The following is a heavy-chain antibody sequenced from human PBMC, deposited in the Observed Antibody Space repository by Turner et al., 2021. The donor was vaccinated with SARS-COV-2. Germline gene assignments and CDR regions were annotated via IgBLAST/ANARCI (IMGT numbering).Heavy chain of an antibody. Sequence: VQLQGSGPGLVKPSGTPSPPRTVSGGSISDYYWNWIRQPPGKGLEWIGYIYYSGSTNYNPSLKSRVTISVDTSKNQFSLKLSSVTAADTAVYYCARGLYFDWLPDYWGQGTLVTVSS. CDR3: ARGLYFDWLPDY. V-gene: IGHV4-59*01. CDR1: GGSISDYY. D-gene: IGHD3-9*01. J-gene: IGHJ4*02. CDR2: IYYSGST.